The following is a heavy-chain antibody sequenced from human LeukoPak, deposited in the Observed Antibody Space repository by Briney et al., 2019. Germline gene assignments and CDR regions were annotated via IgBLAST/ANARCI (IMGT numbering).Heavy chain of an antibody. J-gene: IGHJ4*02. Sequence: SETLSLTCTVSGGSISSSSYYWGWIRQPPGKGLEWIGSIYYSGSTYYNPSLKSRVTISVDTSKNQFSLKLSSVTAADTAVYYCARAGYYDSSGYLDYWGQGTLVTVSS. V-gene: IGHV4-39*07. CDR3: ARAGYYDSSGYLDY. CDR1: GGSISSSSYY. D-gene: IGHD3-22*01. CDR2: IYYSGST.